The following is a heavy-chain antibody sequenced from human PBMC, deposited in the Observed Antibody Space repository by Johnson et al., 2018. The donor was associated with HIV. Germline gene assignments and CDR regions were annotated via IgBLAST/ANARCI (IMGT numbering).Heavy chain of an antibody. CDR2: INSAGSSP. Sequence: VQLVESGGGLVQPGGSLRLSCAASGFTFSSYWMHWVRQAPGKGLVWVSRINSAGSSPSYADSVKGRFTISRDNAKNTLYLQMNSLRAEDTAVYYCARDCTNGVCWGFDIWGQGTMVTVSS. CDR3: ARDCTNGVCWGFDI. J-gene: IGHJ3*02. D-gene: IGHD2-8*01. CDR1: GFTFSSYW. V-gene: IGHV3-74*01.